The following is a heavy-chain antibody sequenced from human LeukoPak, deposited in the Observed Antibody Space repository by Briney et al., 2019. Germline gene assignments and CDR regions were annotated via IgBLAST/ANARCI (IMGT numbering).Heavy chain of an antibody. CDR2: ISGSSSYI. CDR3: ARDFSVRGY. J-gene: IGHJ4*02. Sequence: RSGGSLRLSCAASGSTFSSYSMNWVRQAPGKGLEWVSTISGSSSYIYYAESVKGRFTISRDNAKNSLYLQMNSLRAEDTAVYYCARDFSVRGYWGQGILVTVSS. V-gene: IGHV3-21*01. D-gene: IGHD5-12*01. CDR1: GSTFSSYS.